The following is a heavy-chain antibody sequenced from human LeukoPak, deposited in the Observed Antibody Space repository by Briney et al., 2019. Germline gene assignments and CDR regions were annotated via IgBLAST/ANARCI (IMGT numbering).Heavy chain of an antibody. CDR1: GFTFSSNW. D-gene: IGHD3-10*01. CDR3: AAGWLVH. J-gene: IGHJ5*02. V-gene: IGHV3-7*01. CDR2: IKQDGSEK. Sequence: GGSLRLSCAASGFTFSSNWMSWVRQAPGKGLEWVANIKQDGSEKYYVDSVKGRFTISRDNAKNSLYLQMNSLRAEDTAVYYCAAGWLVHWGQGTLVTVSS.